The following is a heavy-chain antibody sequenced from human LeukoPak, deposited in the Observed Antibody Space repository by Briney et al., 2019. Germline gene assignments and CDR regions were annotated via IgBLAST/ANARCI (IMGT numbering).Heavy chain of an antibody. J-gene: IGHJ6*02. V-gene: IGHV3-33*01. CDR3: ARRGVYCSSTTCYLMDA. CDR2: IGNDGRHK. CDR1: GFTFSSYG. D-gene: IGHD2-2*01. Sequence: GRSLRLSCVTSGFTFSSYGMHWVRQAPGKGLEWVALIGNDGRHKFYADSVKGRFTISRDDSKNTLFLQMNSLRAEDTAVYYCARRGVYCSSTTCYLMDAWGQGITVTVSS.